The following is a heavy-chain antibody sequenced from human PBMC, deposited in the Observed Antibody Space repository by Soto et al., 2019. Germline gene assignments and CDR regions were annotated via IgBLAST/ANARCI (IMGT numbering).Heavy chain of an antibody. CDR1: GGSISSYY. V-gene: IGHV4-59*01. J-gene: IGHJ6*02. CDR3: ARDLAVAGNDYYYGMDV. Sequence: SETLSLTCTGSGGSISSYYWSWIRQPPGKGLEWIGYIYYSGSTNYNPSLKSRVTISVDTSKNQFSLKLSSVTAADTAVYYCARDLAVAGNDYYYGMDVWGQGTTVTVSS. D-gene: IGHD6-19*01. CDR2: IYYSGST.